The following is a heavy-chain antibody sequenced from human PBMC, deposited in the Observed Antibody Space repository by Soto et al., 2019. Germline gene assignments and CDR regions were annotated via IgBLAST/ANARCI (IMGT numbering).Heavy chain of an antibody. J-gene: IGHJ4*02. D-gene: IGHD4-17*01. V-gene: IGHV3-23*04. CDR3: AKDPGDYPSDYFDY. Sequence: DVQLVESGGGLVQPGGSLRISYAASGFTFSSYAMRWVRQAQGKVLEWVSAISASGFSAYYADSVKGRFTVSRDTSKNTLFLHMNSLSAEDTAVYYCAKDPGDYPSDYFDYWGQGTPVPVSS. CDR1: GFTFSSYA. CDR2: ISASGFSA.